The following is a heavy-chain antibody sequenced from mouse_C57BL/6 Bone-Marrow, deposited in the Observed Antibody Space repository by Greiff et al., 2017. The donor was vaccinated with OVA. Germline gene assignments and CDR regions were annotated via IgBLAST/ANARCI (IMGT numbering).Heavy chain of an antibody. D-gene: IGHD3-2*02. J-gene: IGHJ4*01. CDR2: ISSGGSYT. V-gene: IGHV5-6*01. CDR1: GFTFSSYG. Sequence: EVKVVESGGDLVKPGGSLKLSCAASGFTFSSYGMSWVRQTPDKRLEWVATISSGGSYTYYPDSVKGRFTISRDNAKNTLYLQMSSLKSEDTAMYYCARHDSSGYYAMDYWGQGTSVTVSS. CDR3: ARHDSSGYYAMDY.